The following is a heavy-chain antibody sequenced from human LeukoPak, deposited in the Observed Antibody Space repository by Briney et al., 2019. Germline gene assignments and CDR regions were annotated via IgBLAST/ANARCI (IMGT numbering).Heavy chain of an antibody. J-gene: IGHJ4*02. V-gene: IGHV3-23*01. D-gene: IGHD3-10*01. Sequence: GGSLRLSCAASGFTFRTYAMSWVRQAPGKGLEWVSGISDSGDGTYYAESVKGRFTISRDNSKNTVFLQMNSLRAEDTAVYYCALASMVQGVTFDYWGQGILVTVSS. CDR1: GFTFRTYA. CDR2: ISDSGDGT. CDR3: ALASMVQGVTFDY.